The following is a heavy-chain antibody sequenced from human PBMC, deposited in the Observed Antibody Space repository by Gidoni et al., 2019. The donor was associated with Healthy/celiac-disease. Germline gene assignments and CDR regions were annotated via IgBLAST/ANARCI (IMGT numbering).Heavy chain of an antibody. CDR3: ARGIHSSSSYYYYYYMDV. CDR1: GGSFSGYY. J-gene: IGHJ6*03. Sequence: QVQLQQWGAGLLKPSETLSLTCAVYGGSFSGYYWSWIRQPPGKWREWIGEINHSGSTNYNPSLKSRVTISVDTSKHQFSLKLSSVTAADTSVYYCARGIHSSSSYYYYYYMDVWGKGTTVTVSS. V-gene: IGHV4-34*01. CDR2: INHSGST. D-gene: IGHD6-6*01.